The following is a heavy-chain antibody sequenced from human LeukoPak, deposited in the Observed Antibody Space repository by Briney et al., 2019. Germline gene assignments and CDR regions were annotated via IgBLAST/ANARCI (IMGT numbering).Heavy chain of an antibody. Sequence: PGGSLRLSCAGSGFTFSDYYMDWFRQAPGKGLEWVGRSRDKAHSYTTESAASVKGRFTFSRDDSETSVFLHMNSLRTEDTAVYFCARTLAGPPRWDNLDIWGQGTMVTVSS. CDR1: GFTFSDYY. CDR3: ARTLAGPPRWDNLDI. J-gene: IGHJ3*02. D-gene: IGHD4-23*01. V-gene: IGHV3-72*01. CDR2: SRDKAHSYTT.